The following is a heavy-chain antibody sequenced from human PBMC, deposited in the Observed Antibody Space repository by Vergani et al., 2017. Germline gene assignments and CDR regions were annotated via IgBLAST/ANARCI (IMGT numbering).Heavy chain of an antibody. CDR3: AGVGTIFGTYYFDY. D-gene: IGHD3-3*01. Sequence: QVQLQESGPGLVKPSQTLSLTCTVSGGSISSGSYYWSWIRQPAGKGLEWIGRIYTSGSTNYNPSLKSRVTISVDTSKNQFSLKLSSVTAADTAVYYCAGVGTIFGTYYFDYWGQGTLVTVSS. CDR2: IYTSGST. CDR1: GGSISSGSYY. V-gene: IGHV4-61*02. J-gene: IGHJ4*02.